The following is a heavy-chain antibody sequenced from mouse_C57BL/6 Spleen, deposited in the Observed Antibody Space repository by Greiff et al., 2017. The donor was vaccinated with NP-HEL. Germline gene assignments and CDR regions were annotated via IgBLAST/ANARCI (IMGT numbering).Heavy chain of an antibody. V-gene: IGHV1-52*01. D-gene: IGHD2-1*01. J-gene: IGHJ2*01. CDR2: IDPSDSET. CDR3: ARWGMRGNYDYCDD. Sequence: VQLQQPGAELVRPGSSVKLSCKASGYTFTSYWMHWVKQRPIQGLEWIGNIDPSDSETHYNQKFKDKATLTVDKSSSTAYMQLSSLTSEDSAVYYCARWGMRGNYDYCDDWGQGTTLTVSS. CDR1: GYTFTSYW.